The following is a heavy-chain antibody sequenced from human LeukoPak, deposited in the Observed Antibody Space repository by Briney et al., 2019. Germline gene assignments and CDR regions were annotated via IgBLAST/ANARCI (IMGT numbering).Heavy chain of an antibody. V-gene: IGHV4-31*11. Sequence: SQTLSLTCAVSGDSVNSGGYYWTWIRHYPGKGLEWIGHISNSGTTSYNPSLRSRVSISVDTSYNHFSLTLTSVTAADTAVYYCARDVVVTSSPDAFDIWGQGTMVVVS. D-gene: IGHD2-21*02. CDR2: ISNSGTT. CDR1: GDSVNSGGYY. CDR3: ARDVVVTSSPDAFDI. J-gene: IGHJ3*02.